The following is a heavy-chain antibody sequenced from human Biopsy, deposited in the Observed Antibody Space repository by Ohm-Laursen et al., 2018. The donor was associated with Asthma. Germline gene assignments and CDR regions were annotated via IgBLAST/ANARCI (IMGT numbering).Heavy chain of an antibody. Sequence: GASVKVSCKASGGTFSSNSINWVRQAPGQGLEWMGRIIPIFGPTNYAQKFQGRVTISADDSTSTAYMELSSLSSEDTALYYCVRGPEYVRSSGALDYWGQGTLVTVSS. CDR1: GGTFSSNS. CDR2: IIPIFGPT. J-gene: IGHJ4*02. D-gene: IGHD2-2*01. V-gene: IGHV1-69*13. CDR3: VRGPEYVRSSGALDY.